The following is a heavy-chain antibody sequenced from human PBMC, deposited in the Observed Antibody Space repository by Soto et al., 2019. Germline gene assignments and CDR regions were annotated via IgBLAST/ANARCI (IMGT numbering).Heavy chain of an antibody. V-gene: IGHV4-30-4*01. CDR3: VRDTTNCSGGSCYPDY. CDR1: GGSISSGDYY. Sequence: QVQLQESGPGLVKPSQTLSLTCTVSGGSISSGDYYWSWIRQPPGKGLEWIGYIYYSGSTYYHPSLKSRVTISVDTSKNQFSLKLSSVTAADTAVYYCVRDTTNCSGGSCYPDYWGQGTLVTVSS. CDR2: IYYSGST. D-gene: IGHD2-15*01. J-gene: IGHJ4*02.